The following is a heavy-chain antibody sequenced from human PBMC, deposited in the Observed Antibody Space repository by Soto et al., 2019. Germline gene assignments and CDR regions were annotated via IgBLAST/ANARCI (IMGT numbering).Heavy chain of an antibody. CDR1: GFTFSSYS. Sequence: EVQLVESGGGLVQPGGSLRLSCAASGFTFSSYSMNWVRQAPGKGLEWVSYISSSSSTIYYADSVXXXXXXSXXXXXXXXXXXXXXXXXXXXXXXYCARXYXYDYWGQGTLVTV. CDR3: ARXYXYDY. D-gene: IGHD3-10*01. CDR2: ISSSSSTI. J-gene: IGHJ4*02. V-gene: IGHV3-48*01.